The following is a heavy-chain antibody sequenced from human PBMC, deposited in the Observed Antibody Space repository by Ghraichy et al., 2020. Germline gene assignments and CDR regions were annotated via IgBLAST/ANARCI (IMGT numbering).Heavy chain of an antibody. J-gene: IGHJ6*02. V-gene: IGHV4-59*08. Sequence: SETLSLTCTVSGGSIRRYYWSWLRLSQGKGLEWIGYICYSGSNKENTSLQSRVTISVDTSKTQFSLSLRSVTAADTVIYYCARLGLENPYSCAWLDQYYGMDDWGQGTTVTVAS. D-gene: IGHD2-2*01. CDR3: ARLGLENPYSCAWLDQYYGMDD. CDR2: ICYSGSN. CDR1: GGSIRRYY.